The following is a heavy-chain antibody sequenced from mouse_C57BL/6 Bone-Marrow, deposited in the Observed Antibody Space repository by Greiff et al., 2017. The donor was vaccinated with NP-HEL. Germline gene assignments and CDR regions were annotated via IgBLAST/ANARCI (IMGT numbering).Heavy chain of an antibody. CDR2: ISYDGSN. Sequence: VQLKESGPGLVKPSQSLSLTCSVTGYSITSGYYWNWIRQFPGNKLEWMGYISYDGSNNYNPSLKNRISITRDTSKNQFFLKLNSVTTEDTATYYCASIVTTAYWGQGTLVTVSA. CDR3: ASIVTTAY. V-gene: IGHV3-6*01. D-gene: IGHD2-5*01. CDR1: GYSITSGYY. J-gene: IGHJ3*01.